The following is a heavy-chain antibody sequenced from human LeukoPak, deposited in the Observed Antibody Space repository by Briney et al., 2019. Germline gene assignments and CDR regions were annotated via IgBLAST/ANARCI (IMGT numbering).Heavy chain of an antibody. V-gene: IGHV4-59*08. CDR2: IYYSGST. CDR1: GGSISSYY. D-gene: IGHD6-19*01. J-gene: IGHJ6*02. CDR3: ARLAVAGTRYYYGMDF. Sequence: SETLSLTCTVSGGSISSYYWSWIRQPPGKGLEWIGYIYYSGSTNYNPSLKSRVTISVDTSKNQFSLKLSSVTAADTAVYYCARLAVAGTRYYYGMDFWGQGTTVTVSS.